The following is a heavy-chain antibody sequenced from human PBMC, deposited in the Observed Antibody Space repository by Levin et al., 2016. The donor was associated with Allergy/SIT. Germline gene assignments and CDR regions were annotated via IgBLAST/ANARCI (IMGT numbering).Heavy chain of an antibody. D-gene: IGHD4-17*01. CDR1: GFTFSSYG. CDR2: IYSGGST. J-gene: IGHJ2*01. V-gene: IGHV3-53*01. Sequence: GESLKISCAASGFTFSSYGMHWVRQAPGKGLEWVSVIYSGGSTYYADSVKGRFTISRDNSKNTLYLQMNSLRAEDTAVYYCARVGAQGTVTDWYFDLWGRGTLVTVSS. CDR3: ARVGAQGTVTDWYFDL.